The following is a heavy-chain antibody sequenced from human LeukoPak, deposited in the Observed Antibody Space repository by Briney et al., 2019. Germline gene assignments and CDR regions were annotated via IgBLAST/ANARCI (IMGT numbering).Heavy chain of an antibody. CDR3: ARWYSSGWYSDY. CDR1: GFSFSTYS. J-gene: IGHJ4*02. Sequence: GGSLRLSCAASGFSFSTYSMIWVRQAPGKGLEWVSSVSGRSEYIYYADSVRGRFTISRDNAKNTVYLQMNSLRAEDAAVYYCARWYSSGWYSDYWGQGTLVTVSS. CDR2: VSGRSEYI. D-gene: IGHD6-19*01. V-gene: IGHV3-21*06.